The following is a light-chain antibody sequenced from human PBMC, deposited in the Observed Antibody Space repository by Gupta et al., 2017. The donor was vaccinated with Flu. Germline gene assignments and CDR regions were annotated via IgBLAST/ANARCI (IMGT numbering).Light chain of an antibody. Sequence: QSALTQPASVSGSPGQSITISCTATGSDIGGHNYVSWYQQHPGKAPKLLIYDVSYRPAGVASRFSGSKSGNTASLTISGLQEEDEADYYCSSYTSSNTVIFGGGTNLAVV. CDR3: SSYTSSNTVI. CDR1: GSDIGGHNY. V-gene: IGLV2-14*03. CDR2: DVS. J-gene: IGLJ2*01.